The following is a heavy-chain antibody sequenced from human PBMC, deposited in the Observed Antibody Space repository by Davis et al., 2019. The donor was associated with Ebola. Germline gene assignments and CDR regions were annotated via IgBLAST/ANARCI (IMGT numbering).Heavy chain of an antibody. V-gene: IGHV4-59*08. J-gene: IGHJ2*01. CDR2: ISYSGTT. CDR3: ARHVNLWKWFFDL. Sequence: PSETLSLTCTVSGGSTSSFYWTWIRQAPGKGLEWIGYISYSGTTQYNPSLRSRVTMSIDTSKNQFSLKLRSVTAADTAVYFCARHVNLWKWFFDLWGRGTLVTVSS. D-gene: IGHD2-21*01. CDR1: GGSTSSFY.